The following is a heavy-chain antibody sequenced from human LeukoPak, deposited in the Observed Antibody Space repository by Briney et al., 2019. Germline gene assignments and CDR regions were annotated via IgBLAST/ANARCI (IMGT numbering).Heavy chain of an antibody. CDR1: GFSISSGYQ. V-gene: IGHV4-38-2*02. CDR2: IHHSGNT. J-gene: IGHJ4*02. D-gene: IGHD2-15*01. Sequence: SETLSLTCSVSGFSISSGYQWGWIRQSPGKGLEWIGTIHHSGNTDYNPSLESRVTMSVDTSKNEFSLKLNFVTAADTAVYYCGRDTSSRWYLFDYWGQGTLVTVSS. CDR3: GRDTSSRWYLFDY.